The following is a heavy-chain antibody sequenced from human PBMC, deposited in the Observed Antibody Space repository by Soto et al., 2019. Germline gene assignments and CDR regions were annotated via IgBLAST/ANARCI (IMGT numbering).Heavy chain of an antibody. CDR2: ISYDGSNK. CDR3: ARDGIAVAGNLPKAHYYYGMDV. CDR1: GFTFSSYA. V-gene: IGHV3-30-3*01. D-gene: IGHD6-19*01. Sequence: GGSLRLSCAASGFTFSSYAMHWVRQAPGKGLEWVAVISYDGSNKYYADSVKGRFTISRDNSKNTLYLQMNSLRAEDTAVYYCARDGIAVAGNLPKAHYYYGMDVWGQGTTVTVSS. J-gene: IGHJ6*02.